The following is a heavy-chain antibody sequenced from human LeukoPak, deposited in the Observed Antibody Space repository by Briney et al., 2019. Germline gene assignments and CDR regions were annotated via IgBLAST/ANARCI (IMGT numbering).Heavy chain of an antibody. CDR3: ARDRHYDSSGYYYEGWFDP. J-gene: IGHJ5*02. V-gene: IGHV1-69*01. CDR1: GGTFSSYA. D-gene: IGHD3-22*01. CDR2: IIPIFGTA. Sequence: SVKVSCKASGGTFSSYAISWERQAPGQGLEWMGGIIPIFGTANYAQKFQGRVTITADESTSTAYMELSSLRSEDTAVYYCARDRHYDSSGYYYEGWFDPWGQGTLVTVSS.